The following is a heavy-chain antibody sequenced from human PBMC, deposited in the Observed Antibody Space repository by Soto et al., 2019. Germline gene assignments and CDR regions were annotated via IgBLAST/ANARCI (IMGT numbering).Heavy chain of an antibody. CDR2: ISGSGGST. D-gene: IGHD1-1*01. CDR3: AREVGTGTRTVY. V-gene: IGHV3-23*01. J-gene: IGHJ4*02. CDR1: GFTFSSYA. Sequence: GGSLRLSCAASGFTFSSYAMSWVRQAPGKGLEWVSAISGSGGSTYYADSVKGRFTISRDNAKNSLYLQMNSLRDEDTAVYYCAREVGTGTRTVYWGQGTLVTVSS.